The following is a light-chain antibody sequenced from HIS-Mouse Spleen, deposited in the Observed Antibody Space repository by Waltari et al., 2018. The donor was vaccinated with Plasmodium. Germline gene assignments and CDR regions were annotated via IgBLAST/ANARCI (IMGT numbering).Light chain of an antibody. J-gene: IGKJ2*01. CDR1: QSISSW. Sequence: DIQMTQSPSTLSASVGDRVTITCRASQSISSWLAWYQQKPGKAPKLLIYKASSLESGVPSRFSGSGSGTEITRSISSLQPDDFATYYCEQYNSYSYTFGQGTKLEIK. CDR3: EQYNSYSYT. CDR2: KAS. V-gene: IGKV1-5*03.